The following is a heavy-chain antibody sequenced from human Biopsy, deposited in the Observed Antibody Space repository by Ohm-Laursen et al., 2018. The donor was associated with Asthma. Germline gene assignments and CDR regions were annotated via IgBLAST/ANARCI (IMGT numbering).Heavy chain of an antibody. J-gene: IGHJ1*01. CDR1: GFTFSHYN. D-gene: IGHD3-3*02. Sequence: SLRLSCAASGFTFSHYNMNWVRQAPGKGLEWVSSITDTSRYIKYADSVKGRFTISRDSSTNTLYLQMSSLRPEDTAVYYCARTFHFWSPYHAEHYQLWGQGTLVTVPS. V-gene: IGHV3-21*01. CDR2: ITDTSRYI. CDR3: ARTFHFWSPYHAEHYQL.